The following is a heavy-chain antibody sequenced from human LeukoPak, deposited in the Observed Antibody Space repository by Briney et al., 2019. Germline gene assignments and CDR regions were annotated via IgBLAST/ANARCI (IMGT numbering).Heavy chain of an antibody. CDR2: INHSGST. J-gene: IGHJ4*02. CDR3: ARRTKSYYYGSESHHFDY. V-gene: IGHV4-34*01. D-gene: IGHD3-10*01. CDR1: GGSFSGYY. Sequence: PSETLSLTCAVYGGSFSGYYWSWIRQPPGKGLEWIGEINHSGSTNYNPSLKSRVTISVDTSKNQFSLKLSSVTAADTAVYYCARRTKSYYYGSESHHFDYWGQGTLVTVSS.